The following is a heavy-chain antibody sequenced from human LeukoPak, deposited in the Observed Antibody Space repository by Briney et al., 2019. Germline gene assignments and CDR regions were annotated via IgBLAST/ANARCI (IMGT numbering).Heavy chain of an antibody. J-gene: IGHJ4*02. D-gene: IGHD2-15*01. CDR3: ARGRGYLLAYFDY. CDR1: GFTFSSYG. Sequence: PGGSLRLSCAASGFTFSSYGMHWVRQAPGKGLEWVAVIWYDGSNKYYADSVKGRFTISRENSKNTLYLQMNSLRAEDTAVYYCARGRGYLLAYFDYWGQGTLVTVSS. CDR2: IWYDGSNK. V-gene: IGHV3-33*01.